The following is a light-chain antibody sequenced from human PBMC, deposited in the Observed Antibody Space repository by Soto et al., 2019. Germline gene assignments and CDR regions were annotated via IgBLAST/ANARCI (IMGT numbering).Light chain of an antibody. Sequence: EIVLTQSPATLSLSPGERATLYCRASQNLXNNFVWYKKKPGQATRLLSXGESYRATGIPARFSGSGSGREFNLTISSLQSEYFTVYFCQQYDDWLRRTFGGGTKVDIK. CDR3: QQYDDWLRRT. V-gene: IGKV3D-15*01. J-gene: IGKJ4*02. CDR1: QNLXNN. CDR2: GES.